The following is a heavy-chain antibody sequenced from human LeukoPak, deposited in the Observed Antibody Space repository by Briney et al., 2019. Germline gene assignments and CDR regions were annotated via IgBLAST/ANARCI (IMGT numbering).Heavy chain of an antibody. CDR1: GDSISSSSYY. CDR3: ARGRRIVVLPGRGYFDL. V-gene: IGHV4-39*02. D-gene: IGHD4/OR15-4a*01. J-gene: IGHJ2*01. CDR2: IYYAGST. Sequence: SETLSLTCNVSGDSISSSSYYWRWIRVPPGKGLEWIGSIYYAGSTYYNPSLKSRFTLSVDTSTNPFSLNIKSVTAADTAMYYCARGRRIVVLPGRGYFDLWGRGTLVTVSS.